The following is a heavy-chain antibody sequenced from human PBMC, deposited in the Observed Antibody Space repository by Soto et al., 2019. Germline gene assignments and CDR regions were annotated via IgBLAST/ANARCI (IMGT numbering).Heavy chain of an antibody. V-gene: IGHV4-39*01. CDR2: IYYSGST. CDR1: GGSISSSSYY. D-gene: IGHD5-12*01. J-gene: IGHJ4*02. Sequence: SETLSLTCTVSGGSISSSSYYWGWIRQPPGKGLEWIGSIYYSGSTYYNPSLKSRVTISVDTSKNQFSLKLSSVTAADTAVYYCARQDIVATDXFDYWGQGTLVTVSS. CDR3: ARQDIVATDXFDY.